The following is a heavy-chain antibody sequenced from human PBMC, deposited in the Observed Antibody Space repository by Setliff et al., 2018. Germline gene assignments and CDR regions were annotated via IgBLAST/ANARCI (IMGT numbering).Heavy chain of an antibody. CDR1: GFSLNSFR. CDR2: ISSTGDDI. J-gene: IGHJ6*03. V-gene: IGHV3-21*01. CDR3: AREHPPGAFSYMDV. Sequence: LRLSCAASGFSLNSFRMTWIRQPPGKGLEWVSSISSTGDDIFYADSVKGRFTISRDNARNALYLQMNSLRAEDTAVYFCAREHPPGAFSYMDVWGKGTTVTVSS.